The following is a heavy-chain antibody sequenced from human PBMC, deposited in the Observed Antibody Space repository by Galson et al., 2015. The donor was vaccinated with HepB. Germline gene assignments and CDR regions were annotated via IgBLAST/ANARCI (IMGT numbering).Heavy chain of an antibody. CDR2: INPSGGST. J-gene: IGHJ6*02. Sequence: SCKASGYTFTSYYMHWVRQAPGQGLEWMGIINPSGGSTSYAQKFQGRVTMTRDTSTSTVYMELSSLRSEDTAVYYCARDGSTGGDYYGMDVWGQGTTVTVSS. CDR3: ARDGSTGGDYYGMDV. D-gene: IGHD3-16*01. CDR1: GYTFTSYY. V-gene: IGHV1-46*03.